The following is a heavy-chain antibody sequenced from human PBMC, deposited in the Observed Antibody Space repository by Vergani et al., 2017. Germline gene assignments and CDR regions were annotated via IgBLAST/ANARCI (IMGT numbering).Heavy chain of an antibody. CDR2: INAGNGNT. Sequence: QVQLVQSGAEVKKPGASVKVSCKASGYTFTSYAMHWVRQAPGQRLEWMGWINAGNGNTKYSQKFQGRVTITRDTSASTAYMVLRSLRSEDTAVYYCARSVYSSGQGLPNEYGGQGTLVTVSS. V-gene: IGHV1-3*01. CDR3: ARSVYSSGQGLPNEY. CDR1: GYTFTSYA. J-gene: IGHJ4*02. D-gene: IGHD6-19*01.